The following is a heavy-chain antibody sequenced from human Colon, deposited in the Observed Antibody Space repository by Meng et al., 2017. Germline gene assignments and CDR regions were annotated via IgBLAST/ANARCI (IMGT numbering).Heavy chain of an antibody. J-gene: IGHJ4*02. V-gene: IGHV4-4*02. D-gene: IGHD1-7*01. CDR3: GRDQGRELINH. CDR2: VYHRGDT. CDR1: GDSISSDIW. Sequence: QVQLQAPGPGLAKPSGTLSLTCTVSGDSISSDIWWSWVRQPPGKGLEWIGEVYHRGDTNYNPSLKSRVDISVDKSKNQFYLSLFSVTAADTAVYYCGRDQGRELINHWGQGTLVTVSS.